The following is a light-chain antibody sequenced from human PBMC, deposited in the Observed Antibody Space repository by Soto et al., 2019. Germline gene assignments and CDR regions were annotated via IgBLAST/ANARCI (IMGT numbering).Light chain of an antibody. J-gene: IGKJ5*01. Sequence: EIVLTQSPATLSLSPGERATLSCRASQSVGSYLAWYQHKPGRAPRILINDASNRATGIPARFSGSGSGTNFTLTISSLEPEDFAVYYCQQRSKSITFGQGTRLEIK. CDR3: QQRSKSIT. CDR1: QSVGSY. CDR2: DAS. V-gene: IGKV3-11*01.